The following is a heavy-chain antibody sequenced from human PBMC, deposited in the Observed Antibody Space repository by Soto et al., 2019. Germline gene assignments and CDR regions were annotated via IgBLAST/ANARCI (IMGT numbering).Heavy chain of an antibody. CDR2: IIPIFGTA. CDR1: GGTFSSYA. CDR3: ARVGPPSPSVIWFFDL. Sequence: GASVKVSCKASGGTFSSYAISWVRQAPGQGLEWMGGIIPIFGTANYAQKFQGRVTITADESTSTAYMELSSLTSEDTAVYYCARVGPPSPSVIWFFDLWGRGTLVTVSS. J-gene: IGHJ2*01. D-gene: IGHD2-21*01. V-gene: IGHV1-69*13.